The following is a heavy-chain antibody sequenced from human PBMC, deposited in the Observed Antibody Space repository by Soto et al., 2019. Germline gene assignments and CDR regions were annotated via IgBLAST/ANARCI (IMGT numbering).Heavy chain of an antibody. CDR1: GGSITDYY. CDR3: ARDGGRMIINSMDV. D-gene: IGHD3-16*01. Sequence: QVQLQESGPGLVKPSETLSLTCTVSGGSITDYYWSWIRQPAGKGLEWIGRIFASGSTNYNPSLKSRVTMSVDTSKNQFSLKLSSVTAADTAVYYCARDGGRMIINSMDVWGQGTTVTVSS. CDR2: IFASGST. V-gene: IGHV4-4*07. J-gene: IGHJ6*02.